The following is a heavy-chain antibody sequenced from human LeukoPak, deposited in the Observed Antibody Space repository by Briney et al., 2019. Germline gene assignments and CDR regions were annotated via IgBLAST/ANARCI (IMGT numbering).Heavy chain of an antibody. D-gene: IGHD3-3*01. CDR2: ISYDGSEK. CDR3: AKDHPAYYDFWSGYPDY. Sequence: GGSLRLSCAASGFTFSSYAMHWVRQAPGKGLEWVTIISYDGSEKYYADYVKGRFTISRDNSKNTLYLQMNSLRAEDTAVYYCAKDHPAYYDFWSGYPDYWGQGTLVTVSS. J-gene: IGHJ4*02. CDR1: GFTFSSYA. V-gene: IGHV3-30*04.